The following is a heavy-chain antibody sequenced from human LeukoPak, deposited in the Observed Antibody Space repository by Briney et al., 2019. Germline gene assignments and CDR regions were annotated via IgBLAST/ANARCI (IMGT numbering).Heavy chain of an antibody. Sequence: GGSLRLSCAASGFTFSSYSMNWVCQAPGKGLEWVSSISSSSSYIYYADSVKGRFTISRDNAKNSLYLQMNSLRAEDTAVYYCAIEAGTYCGGDCYTVWGQGTLVTVSS. V-gene: IGHV3-21*01. CDR3: AIEAGTYCGGDCYTV. CDR1: GFTFSSYS. J-gene: IGHJ4*02. CDR2: ISSSSSYI. D-gene: IGHD2-21*02.